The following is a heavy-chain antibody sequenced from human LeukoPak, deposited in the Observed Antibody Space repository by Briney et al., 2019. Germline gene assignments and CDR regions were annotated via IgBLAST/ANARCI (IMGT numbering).Heavy chain of an antibody. CDR2: ISYDGSNK. J-gene: IGHJ4*02. V-gene: IGHV3-30*04. CDR1: GFTFSSYA. CDR3: ARGLRWELLFHY. D-gene: IGHD1-26*01. Sequence: RTGGSLRLSCAASGFTFSSYAMHWVRQAPGEGLEWVAVISYDGSNKYYADSVKGRFTISRDNSKNTLYLQMNSLRAEDTAVYYCARGLRWELLFHYWGQGTLVTVSS.